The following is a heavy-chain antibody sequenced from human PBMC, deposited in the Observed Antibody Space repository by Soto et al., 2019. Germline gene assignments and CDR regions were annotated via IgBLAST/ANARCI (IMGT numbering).Heavy chain of an antibody. CDR1: GGSISSSSYY. Sequence: SETLSLTCTVSGGSISSSSYYWGWIRQPPGKGLEWIGSISYSGSTYYNPSLKSRVTISVDTSKNQFSLKVSSVTAADTAVYYCARHRGYYDILTGYYTELNFDYWGQGTLVTVS. V-gene: IGHV4-39*01. CDR2: ISYSGST. CDR3: ARHRGYYDILTGYYTELNFDY. J-gene: IGHJ4*02. D-gene: IGHD3-9*01.